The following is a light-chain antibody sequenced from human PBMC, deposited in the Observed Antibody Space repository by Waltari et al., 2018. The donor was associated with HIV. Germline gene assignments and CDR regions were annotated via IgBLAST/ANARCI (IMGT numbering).Light chain of an antibody. V-gene: IGLV2-8*01. CDR2: EVN. J-gene: IGLJ2*01. CDR1: SSDVGGFDY. CDR3: SSYKDANDVV. Sequence: QSALTQPSSASGSPGQSVTISCTGTSSDVGGFDYVSWYHQQPPKAPKLILYEVNRRPSGVPDRFSGSKSGNTAYLTVSGLQPEDEGDYYCSSYKDANDVVFGGGTKLTVL.